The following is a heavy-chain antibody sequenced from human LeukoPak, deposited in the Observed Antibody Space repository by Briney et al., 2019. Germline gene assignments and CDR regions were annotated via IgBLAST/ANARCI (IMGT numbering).Heavy chain of an antibody. CDR3: ATVEVAAAGFYYFDY. D-gene: IGHD6-13*01. CDR1: GYTFTSYG. V-gene: IGHV1-18*01. J-gene: IGHJ4*02. Sequence: GASVKVSCKASGYTFTSYGISWVRQAPGQGLEWMGWISAYNGNTNYAQKLQGRVTMTTDTSTSTAYMELRSLRSDDTAVYYCATVEVAAAGFYYFDYWGQGTLVTVSS. CDR2: ISAYNGNT.